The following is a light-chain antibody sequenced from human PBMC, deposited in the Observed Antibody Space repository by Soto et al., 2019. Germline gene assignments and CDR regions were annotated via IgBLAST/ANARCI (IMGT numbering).Light chain of an antibody. CDR1: ISNVGSYNL. V-gene: IGLV2-23*02. CDR3: YSYEGGRV. CDR2: EVN. J-gene: IGLJ3*02. Sequence: QSALTQPASVSGSPGQSITISCTGTISNVGSYNLVSWYRQHPGKAPKLIIYEVNKRPSGVSNRFSGSKSGNTASLTISGLQTEDEADYYCYSYEGGRVFGGGTKLTVL.